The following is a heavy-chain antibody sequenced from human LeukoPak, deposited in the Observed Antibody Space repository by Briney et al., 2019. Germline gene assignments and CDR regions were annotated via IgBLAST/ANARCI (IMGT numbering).Heavy chain of an antibody. D-gene: IGHD3-10*01. CDR2: ISYDGSNK. Sequence: GGSLRLSCAASGFTFSSYAMHWVRQAPGKGLEWVAVISYDGSNKYYADSVKGRFTISRDNSKNTLYLQMNSLRAEDTAVYYCARVRGSPLITMVRSSYYYYYMDVWGKGTTVTISS. CDR3: ARVRGSPLITMVRSSYYYYYMDV. CDR1: GFTFSSYA. J-gene: IGHJ6*03. V-gene: IGHV3-30*04.